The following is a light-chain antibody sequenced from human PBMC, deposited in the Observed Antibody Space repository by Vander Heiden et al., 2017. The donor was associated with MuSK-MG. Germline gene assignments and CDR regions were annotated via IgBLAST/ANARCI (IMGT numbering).Light chain of an antibody. Sequence: QSALTQPASVSGSPGQSITISCTGTSSDAGGYDYVSWYQQFPGKAPKLMIYEVSNRPSGVSNRFSGSKSGNTASLTLSGLQAEDEADYYCSSYTGSSKVVFGGGTKLTVL. CDR1: SSDAGGYDY. CDR2: EVS. V-gene: IGLV2-14*01. J-gene: IGLJ3*02. CDR3: SSYTGSSKVV.